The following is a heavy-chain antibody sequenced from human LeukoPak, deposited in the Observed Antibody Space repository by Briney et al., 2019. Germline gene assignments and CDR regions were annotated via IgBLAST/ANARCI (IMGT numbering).Heavy chain of an antibody. CDR1: GFTFSNAW. Sequence: GGSLRLSCAASGFTFSNAWMSCVRQAPGKGVEWVGHIKSKTDGGTTDYAAPVNGRFTISRDDSKNTLYLQMNSLKTEDTAVYYCTTDWWELRNYWGQGTLVTVSS. CDR3: TTDWWELRNY. D-gene: IGHD1-26*01. J-gene: IGHJ4*02. V-gene: IGHV3-15*01. CDR2: IKSKTDGGTT.